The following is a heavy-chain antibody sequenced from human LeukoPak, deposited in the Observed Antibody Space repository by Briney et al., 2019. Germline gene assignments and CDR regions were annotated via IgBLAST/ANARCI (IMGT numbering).Heavy chain of an antibody. D-gene: IGHD2-2*01. CDR3: TPLGTWQKGVPAAIVDY. J-gene: IGHJ4*02. Sequence: GGSLRLSCAASGFSFSNAWMSWVRQAPGKGLERVGHIKSKTDGGTTDYAAPVKGRFTISRDDSKNTLYLQMNSLKTEDTAVYYCTPLGTWQKGVPAAIVDYWGQGTLVTVSS. CDR1: GFSFSNAW. V-gene: IGHV3-15*01. CDR2: IKSKTDGGTT.